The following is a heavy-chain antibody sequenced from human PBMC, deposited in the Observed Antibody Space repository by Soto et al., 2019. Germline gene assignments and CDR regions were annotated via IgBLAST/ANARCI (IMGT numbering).Heavy chain of an antibody. Sequence: QVQLVESGGGVVQPGRSLRLSCAASGFTFTNYGMHWVRQAPGKGLEWVAFISYDGTNEYYADSVKGRFTVSRDKSKNTLYLQMSSLRAEDTAVYYCAKXXXXXXXXXXXXCXXXXYYYXYMDVWGXGTTVTVS. CDR3: AKXXXXXXXXXXXXCXXXXYYYXYMDV. V-gene: IGHV3-30*18. CDR2: ISYDGTNE. CDR1: GFTFTNYG. J-gene: IGHJ6*03. D-gene: IGHD2-15*01.